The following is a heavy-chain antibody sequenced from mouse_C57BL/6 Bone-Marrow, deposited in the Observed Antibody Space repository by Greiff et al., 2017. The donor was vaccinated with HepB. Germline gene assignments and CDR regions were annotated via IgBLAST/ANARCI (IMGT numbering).Heavy chain of an antibody. CDR1: GYAFSSSW. J-gene: IGHJ4*01. Sequence: QVQLQQSGPELVKPGASVKISCKASGYAFSSSWMNWVKQRPGKGLEWIGRIYPGDGDTNYNGKFKGKATLTADKSSSTAYMQLSSLTSEDSAVYFCARSSNYGGYAMDYWGQGTSVTVSS. D-gene: IGHD2-5*01. CDR3: ARSSNYGGYAMDY. V-gene: IGHV1-82*01. CDR2: IYPGDGDT.